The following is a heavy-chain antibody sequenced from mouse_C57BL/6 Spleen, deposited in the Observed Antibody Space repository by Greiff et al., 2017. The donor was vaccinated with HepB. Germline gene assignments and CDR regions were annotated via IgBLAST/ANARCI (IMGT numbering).Heavy chain of an antibody. V-gene: IGHV7-1*01. CDR2: SRNKANDYTT. Sequence: EVKLVESGGGLVQSGRSLRLSCATSGFTFSDFYMEWVRQAPGKGLEWIAASRNKANDYTTEYSASVKGRFIVSRDTSQSILYLQMNALRAEDTAIYYCARDWNYGLDYWGQGTTLTVSS. CDR3: ARDWNYGLDY. D-gene: IGHD1-1*01. CDR1: GFTFSDFY. J-gene: IGHJ2*01.